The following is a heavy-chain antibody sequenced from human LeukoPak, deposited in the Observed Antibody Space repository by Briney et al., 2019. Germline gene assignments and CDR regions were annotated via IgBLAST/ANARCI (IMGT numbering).Heavy chain of an antibody. CDR2: MCYDGSCE. J-gene: IGHJ6*02. D-gene: IGHD3-10*01. CDR3: ARESYYASGTGYYYYSGMDV. CDR1: GFTLNNYG. Sequence: GGSLRLSCAASGFTLNNYGMHWVRQAPGKGLEWVATMCYDGSCEYYADSVKGRFTISRDKSKNTLYLQMDSLRAEDTAVYYCARESYYASGTGYYYYSGMDVWGQGTTVTVSS. V-gene: IGHV3-33*01.